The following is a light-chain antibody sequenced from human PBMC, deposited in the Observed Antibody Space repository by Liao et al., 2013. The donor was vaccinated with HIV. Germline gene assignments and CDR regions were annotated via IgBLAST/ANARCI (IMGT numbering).Light chain of an antibody. Sequence: SYELTQPPSVTVAPGKTARITCGGNNIGSKSVHWYQQKPGQAPVLVIYYNSDRPSGIPERFSGSNSGNTATLTISRVEAGDEADYYCQVWDSISDHHVFGIGTKVTVL. V-gene: IGLV3-21*01. CDR3: QVWDSISDHHV. J-gene: IGLJ1*01. CDR2: YNS. CDR1: NIGSKS.